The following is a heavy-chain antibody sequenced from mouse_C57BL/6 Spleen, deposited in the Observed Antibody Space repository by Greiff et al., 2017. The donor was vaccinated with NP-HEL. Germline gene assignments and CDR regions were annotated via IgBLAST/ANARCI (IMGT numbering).Heavy chain of an antibody. J-gene: IGHJ2*01. CDR1: GFTFSSYA. D-gene: IGHD1-3*01. V-gene: IGHV5-4*01. Sequence: EVQLQESGGGLVKPGGSLKLSCAASGFTFSSYAMSWVRQTPEKRLEWVATISDGGSYTYYPDNVKGRFTISRDNAKNNLYLQMSHLKSEDTAMYYCARDGDSGLLDYWGQGTTLTVSS. CDR2: ISDGGSYT. CDR3: ARDGDSGLLDY.